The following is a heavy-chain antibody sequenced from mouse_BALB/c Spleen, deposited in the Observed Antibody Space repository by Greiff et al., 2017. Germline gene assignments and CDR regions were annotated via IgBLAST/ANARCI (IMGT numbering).Heavy chain of an antibody. CDR2: ISYDGSN. J-gene: IGHJ4*01. CDR3: ARGGYRYDEAMDY. V-gene: IGHV3-6*02. CDR1: GYSITSGYY. Sequence: DVKLVESGPGLVKPSQSLSLTCSVTGYSITSGYYWNWIRQFPGNKLEWMGYISYDGSNNYNPSLKNRISITRDTSKNQFFLKLNSVTTEDTATYYCARGGYRYDEAMDYWGQGTSVTVSS. D-gene: IGHD2-14*01.